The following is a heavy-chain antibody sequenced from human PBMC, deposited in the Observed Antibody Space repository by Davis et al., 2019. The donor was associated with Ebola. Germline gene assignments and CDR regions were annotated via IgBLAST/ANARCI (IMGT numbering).Heavy chain of an antibody. D-gene: IGHD3-22*01. Sequence: GESLKISCAASGFTFSSYAMSWVRQAPGKGLEWVSAISGSGGSTYYADSVKGRFTISRDNSKNTLYLQMNSLRAEDTAVYYCARDPSYYEGAFDIWGQGTMVTVSS. CDR3: ARDPSYYEGAFDI. CDR1: GFTFSSYA. J-gene: IGHJ3*02. CDR2: ISGSGGST. V-gene: IGHV3-23*01.